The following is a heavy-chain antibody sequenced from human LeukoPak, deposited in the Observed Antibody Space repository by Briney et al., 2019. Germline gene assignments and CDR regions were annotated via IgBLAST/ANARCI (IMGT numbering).Heavy chain of an antibody. CDR2: ISSSSSTI. CDR1: GFTFSSYS. CDR3: AREFVVG. J-gene: IGHJ4*02. V-gene: IGHV3-48*01. D-gene: IGHD3-16*01. Sequence: GGSLRLSCATSGFTFSSYSMNWVRQAPGKGLEWVSYISSSSSTISYAEAVKGRFTISRDNAKNSIYLQMNSLRAEDTAVYYCAREFVVGWGQGTLVTVSS.